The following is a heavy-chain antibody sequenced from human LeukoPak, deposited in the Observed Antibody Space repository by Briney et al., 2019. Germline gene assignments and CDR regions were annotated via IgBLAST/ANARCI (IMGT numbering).Heavy chain of an antibody. V-gene: IGHV7-4-1*02. J-gene: IGHJ6*02. CDR1: GYSITTDA. CDR2: INTNTGNP. Sequence: ASVTVSCKASGYSITTDAMNWVRQAPGQGLEWMGWINTNTGNPTYAQGFIGRFVFSLDTSVSTAYPQISSLKAEDTAVYYCARLRYYGMDVWGQGTTVTVSS. CDR3: ARLRYYGMDV.